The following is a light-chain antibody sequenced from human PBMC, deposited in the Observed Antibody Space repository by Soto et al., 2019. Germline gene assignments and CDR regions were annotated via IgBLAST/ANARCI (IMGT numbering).Light chain of an antibody. J-gene: IGLJ3*02. V-gene: IGLV2-14*01. CDR2: EVN. CDR3: SSYSPTTWV. CDR1: SSDVGAYNY. Sequence: QSVLTQPASVSGSPGQSITISCTGTSSDVGAYNYVSWYQQYPGNAPQLMIYEVNNRPSGVSHRFSGSKSGNTASLTISGLQAEDEADYFFSSYSPTTWVFGGGTKLTVL.